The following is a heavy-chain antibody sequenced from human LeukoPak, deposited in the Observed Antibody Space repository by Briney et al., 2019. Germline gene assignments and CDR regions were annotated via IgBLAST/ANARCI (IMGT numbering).Heavy chain of an antibody. D-gene: IGHD1-20*01. CDR3: AGVSRSKSGITGTDLSMDV. CDR2: ISSSSSYI. Sequence: TGGSLRLSCAASGFIFSSYSMNWVRQAPGRGLEWVSSISSSSSYINYADSVKGRFTTSRDNATNSLYLHMNSLRAEDTAVYYCAGVSRSKSGITGTDLSMDVWGKGTTVTVSS. V-gene: IGHV3-21*01. CDR1: GFIFSSYS. J-gene: IGHJ6*03.